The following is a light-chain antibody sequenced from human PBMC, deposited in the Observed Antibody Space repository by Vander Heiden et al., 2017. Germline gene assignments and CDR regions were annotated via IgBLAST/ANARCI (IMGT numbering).Light chain of an antibody. CDR2: AAS. CDR3: QHSYSRPF. J-gene: IGKJ3*01. Sequence: IQLTQTPSSLSSSVSHRVTITCRASQTIDTYLNWYQHHWRKATKLLISAASTSQSGVATRCSGSGSRKEFTLTISIQQPEDFVTYCRQHSYSRPFFGPGTKVDMK. CDR1: QTIDTY. V-gene: IGKV1-39*01.